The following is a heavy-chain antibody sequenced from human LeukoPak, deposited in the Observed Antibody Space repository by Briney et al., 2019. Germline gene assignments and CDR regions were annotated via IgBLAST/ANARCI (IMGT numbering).Heavy chain of an antibody. CDR1: GFTFSSYE. V-gene: IGHV3-48*03. CDR2: ISSSGNTI. D-gene: IGHD5-12*01. J-gene: IGHJ4*02. Sequence: GGSLRLSCAASGFTFSSYEMNWVRQAPGKGLDWVSYISSSGNTIYYADSVKGRFTISRDNAKNSLYLQMNSLRAEDTAVYYCARGPSGYHNTGGQGTLVTVSS. CDR3: ARGPSGYHNT.